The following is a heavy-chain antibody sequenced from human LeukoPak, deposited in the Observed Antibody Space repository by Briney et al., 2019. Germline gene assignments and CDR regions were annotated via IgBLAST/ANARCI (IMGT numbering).Heavy chain of an antibody. Sequence: ASVKVSCKASGYTFTDYYMHWVRQAPGQGLEWMGWINPNSGVTNYAQKFQGRVTMTRDTSINTAYMELSRLRFDDTAVYYCARATFYYDNDAFDIWGQGTMVTVSS. D-gene: IGHD3-22*01. J-gene: IGHJ3*02. CDR2: INPNSGVT. CDR3: ARATFYYDNDAFDI. CDR1: GYTFTDYY. V-gene: IGHV1-2*02.